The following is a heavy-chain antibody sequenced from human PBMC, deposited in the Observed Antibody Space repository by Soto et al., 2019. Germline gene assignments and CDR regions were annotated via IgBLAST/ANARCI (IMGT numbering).Heavy chain of an antibody. CDR1: GFTFSSYA. CDR2: ISYDGSNK. J-gene: IGHJ4*02. Sequence: GGSLRLSCAASGFTFSSYAMHWVRQAPGKGLEWVAVISYDGSNKYYADSVKGRFTISRDNSKNTLYLQMNSLRAEDTAVYYCASNTLGDLIYYFDYWGQGTLVTVSS. V-gene: IGHV3-30-3*01. D-gene: IGHD2-21*01. CDR3: ASNTLGDLIYYFDY.